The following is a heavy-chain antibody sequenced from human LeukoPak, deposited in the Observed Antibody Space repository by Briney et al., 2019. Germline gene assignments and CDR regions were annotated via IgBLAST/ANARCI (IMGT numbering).Heavy chain of an antibody. J-gene: IGHJ4*02. CDR2: INPNSGGT. D-gene: IGHD3-22*01. Sequence: SVRVSCKASGYTFTIYYMHWVRQAPGQGLEWMGIINPNSGGTQYSQKFQGRVTLTRDTSITTGYMELSGLTSDDTAVYYCASLSYYDLSGYFYWGQGTLVTVSS. CDR1: GYTFTIYY. V-gene: IGHV1-2*02. CDR3: ASLSYYDLSGYFY.